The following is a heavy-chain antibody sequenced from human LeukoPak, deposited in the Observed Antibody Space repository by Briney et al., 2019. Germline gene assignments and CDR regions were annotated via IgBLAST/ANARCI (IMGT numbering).Heavy chain of an antibody. CDR1: GFTFSSYA. CDR3: ARDSAMIVVVNLDY. V-gene: IGHV3-30-3*01. D-gene: IGHD3-22*01. CDR2: ISYDGSNK. Sequence: GGSLRLSCAASGFTFSSYAMHWVRQAPGKGLEWVAVISYDGSNKYYADSVKGRFTISRDNPKNTLYLQMNSLRAEDTAVYYCARDSAMIVVVNLDYWGQGTLVTVSS. J-gene: IGHJ4*02.